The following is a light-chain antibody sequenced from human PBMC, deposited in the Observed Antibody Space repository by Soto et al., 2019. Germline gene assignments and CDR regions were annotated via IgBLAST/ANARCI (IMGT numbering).Light chain of an antibody. CDR1: QSISTY. CDR2: RAS. Sequence: DIPMTQSPSSLSASVGDRVTITCRASQSISTYFNWYQQKPGKAPKLLIYRASSLQSGVPSNFSSSRSGTDFTLTVNSLQPEDFGTYYCQQSYSTPFTFGPGTKVDIK. J-gene: IGKJ3*01. V-gene: IGKV1-39*01. CDR3: QQSYSTPFT.